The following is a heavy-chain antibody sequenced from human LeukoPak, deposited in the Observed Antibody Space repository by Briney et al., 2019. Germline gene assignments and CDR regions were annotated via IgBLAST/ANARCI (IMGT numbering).Heavy chain of an antibody. CDR3: ARHPTGDFWSGHYIRISGWFDP. Sequence: GESLKISCKGSGYSFTSYWIGWVRQMPGKGLEWMGIIYPGDSDTRYSPSFQGQVTISADKSISTAYLQWSSLKASDTAMYYCARHPTGDFWSGHYIRISGWFDPWGQGTLVTVSS. J-gene: IGHJ5*02. CDR2: IYPGDSDT. D-gene: IGHD3-3*01. V-gene: IGHV5-51*01. CDR1: GYSFTSYW.